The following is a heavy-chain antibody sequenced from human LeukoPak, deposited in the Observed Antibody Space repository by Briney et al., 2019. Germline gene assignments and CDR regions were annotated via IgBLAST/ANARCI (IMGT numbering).Heavy chain of an antibody. Sequence: GASVKVSCKASGGTFSGYTISWVRQAPGQGLEWMGRIIPILGIANYAQKFQGRVTITADKYTSTAYMELSSLRSEDTAVYYCAREDPQSRAFDIWGQGTMVTVSS. CDR2: IIPILGIA. V-gene: IGHV1-69*04. CDR3: AREDPQSRAFDI. J-gene: IGHJ3*02. CDR1: GGTFSGYT. D-gene: IGHD6-19*01.